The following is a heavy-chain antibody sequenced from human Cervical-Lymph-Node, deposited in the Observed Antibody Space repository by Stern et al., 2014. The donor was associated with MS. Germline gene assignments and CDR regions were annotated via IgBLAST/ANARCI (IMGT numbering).Heavy chain of an antibody. CDR1: GGTLSTCP. V-gene: IGHV1-69*12. Sequence: VPLVESGAEVTKPRPSLKLSCKASGGTLSTCPSSWGRLRPRQGHAREWGTLPVFGTPSYAQEFRGRVTITADVSTSTVYMELSSLRSDDTAAYYCALSSETSDRWYSLGYDLWGQGTLVTVSS. CDR3: ALSSETSDRWYSLGYDL. D-gene: IGHD6-13*01. CDR2: TLPVFGTP. J-gene: IGHJ5*02.